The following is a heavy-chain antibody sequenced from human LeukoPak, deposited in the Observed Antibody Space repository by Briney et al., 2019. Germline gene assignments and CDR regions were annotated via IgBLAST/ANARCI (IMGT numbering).Heavy chain of an antibody. Sequence: ASVKVSCKASGYTFTSYGISWVRQAPGQGLEWMGWISAYNGNTNYAQKLQGRVTMTTDTSTSTAYMELRSLRSDDTAAYYCACLGAFEDYFDYWGQGTLVTVSS. CDR3: ACLGAFEDYFDY. V-gene: IGHV1-18*01. CDR2: ISAYNGNT. CDR1: GYTFTSYG. J-gene: IGHJ4*02. D-gene: IGHD3-16*01.